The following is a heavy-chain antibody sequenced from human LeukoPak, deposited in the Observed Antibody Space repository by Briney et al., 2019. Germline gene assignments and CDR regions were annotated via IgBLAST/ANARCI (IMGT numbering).Heavy chain of an antibody. CDR2: ISSRGTTI. Sequence: GGSLRLSCAASGFTFSSYEMNWVRQAPGKGLEWVSYISSRGTTIYYADSVKGRFTISRDNSKNTLYLQMNSLRAEDTAVYYCAGSSSWSPFDYWGQGTLVTVSS. J-gene: IGHJ4*02. V-gene: IGHV3-48*03. D-gene: IGHD6-6*01. CDR3: AGSSSWSPFDY. CDR1: GFTFSSYE.